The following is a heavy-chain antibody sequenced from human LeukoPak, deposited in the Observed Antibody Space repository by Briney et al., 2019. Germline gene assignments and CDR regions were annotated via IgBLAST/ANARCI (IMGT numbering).Heavy chain of an antibody. Sequence: ASVKVSCKASGYTFTGYHMHWVRQAPGQGLEWMGWINPNSGDTKYAQKFQGRVTMTRDTSISAAYMELSRLRSDDTAVYYCARDLGGVGATVFDYWGQGTLVTVSS. V-gene: IGHV1-2*02. D-gene: IGHD1-26*01. CDR3: ARDLGGVGATVFDY. CDR1: GYTFTGYH. J-gene: IGHJ4*02. CDR2: INPNSGDT.